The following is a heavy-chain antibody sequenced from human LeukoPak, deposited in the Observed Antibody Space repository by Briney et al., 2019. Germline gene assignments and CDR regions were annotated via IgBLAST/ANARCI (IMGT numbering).Heavy chain of an antibody. J-gene: IGHJ6*04. Sequence: SETLSLTCTVSGGSISSSSYYWGWIRQPPGKGLEWIGSIYYSGSTYYNPSLKSRVTISVDTSKNQFSLKLSPVTAADTAVYYCARGKGVVTATNYYYYGMDVWGKGTTVTVSS. CDR2: IYYSGST. CDR1: GGSISSSSYY. V-gene: IGHV4-39*07. CDR3: ARGKGVVTATNYYYYGMDV. D-gene: IGHD2-21*02.